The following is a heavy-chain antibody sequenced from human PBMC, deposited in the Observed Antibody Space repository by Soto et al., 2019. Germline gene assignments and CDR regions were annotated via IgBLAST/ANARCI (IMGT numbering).Heavy chain of an antibody. CDR1: GFTFSSYW. J-gene: IGHJ3*02. CDR2: NNSDGSST. CDR3: AREGYIWGSPYAAFDI. D-gene: IGHD3-16*01. Sequence: EVQLVESGGGLVQPGGSLRLSCAASGFTFSSYWMHWVRQAPGKGLVWVSRNNSDGSSTSYADSVKGRFTISRDNAKNTLYLQMNSLRAEDTAVYYCAREGYIWGSPYAAFDIWGQGTMVTVSS. V-gene: IGHV3-74*01.